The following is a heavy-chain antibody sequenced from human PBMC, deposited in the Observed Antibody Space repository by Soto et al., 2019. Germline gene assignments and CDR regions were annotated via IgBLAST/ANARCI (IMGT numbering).Heavy chain of an antibody. CDR1: GESFIGYY. J-gene: IGHJ4*02. CDR2: INHSGST. V-gene: IGHV4-34*01. Sequence: SETLSLTCAVSGESFIGYYWSWIRQPPGKGLEWIGEINHSGSTNYNPSLKSRVTISVVTSKNQFSLKLSSVTAADTAVYYCARFRVSYGSSFFDYWGQGTLVTVSS. D-gene: IGHD3-10*01. CDR3: ARFRVSYGSSFFDY.